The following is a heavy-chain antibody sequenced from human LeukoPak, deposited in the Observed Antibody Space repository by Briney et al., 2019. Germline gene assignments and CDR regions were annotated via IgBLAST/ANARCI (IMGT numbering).Heavy chain of an antibody. V-gene: IGHV3-66*01. CDR3: ARVEIVVVPAAMGVYYYYYYMDV. J-gene: IGHJ6*03. Sequence: GGSLRLSCAASGFTVSSNYMSWVRQAPGKGLEWVSVIYSGGSTYYADSVKGRFTISRDNAKNSLYLQMNSLRAEDTAVYYCARVEIVVVPAAMGVYYYYYYMDVWGKGTTVTISS. CDR2: IYSGGST. CDR1: GFTVSSNY. D-gene: IGHD2-2*01.